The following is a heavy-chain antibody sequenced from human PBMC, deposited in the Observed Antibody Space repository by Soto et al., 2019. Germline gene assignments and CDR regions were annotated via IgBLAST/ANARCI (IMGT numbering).Heavy chain of an antibody. J-gene: IGHJ4*02. Sequence: QVQLVQSGAEVKKPGSSVKVSCKASGGTFSSYAISWVRQAPGQGLEWMGGIIPIFGTANYAQKFQGRVTXTXDXXTSTAYMELSSLRSEDTAVYYCATNYGDYLCWFDYWGQGTLVTVSS. D-gene: IGHD4-17*01. CDR3: ATNYGDYLCWFDY. V-gene: IGHV1-69*05. CDR2: IIPIFGTA. CDR1: GGTFSSYA.